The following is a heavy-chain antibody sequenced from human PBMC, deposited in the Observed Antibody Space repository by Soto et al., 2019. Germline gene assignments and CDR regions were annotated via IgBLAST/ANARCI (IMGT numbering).Heavy chain of an antibody. V-gene: IGHV3-33*01. J-gene: IGHJ4*02. CDR3: ARDRPTLRGRPKSALDY. Sequence: QVQLVESGGGVVQPGRSLRLSCAASGFTFSSYGMHWVRQAPGKGLEWVAVIWYDGSNKYYADSVKGRFTISRDNSKNTLYLQMNSLGAEDTAVYYCARDRPTLRGRPKSALDYWGQGSLVTVSS. D-gene: IGHD2-15*01. CDR2: IWYDGSNK. CDR1: GFTFSSYG.